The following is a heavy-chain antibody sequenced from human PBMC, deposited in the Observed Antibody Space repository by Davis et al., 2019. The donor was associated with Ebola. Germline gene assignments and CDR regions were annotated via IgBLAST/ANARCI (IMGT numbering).Heavy chain of an antibody. V-gene: IGHV3-23*01. D-gene: IGHD6-19*01. Sequence: GESLKISCAASGFTFSSYAMSWVRQAPGKGLEWVSAISGSGGSTYYADSVKGRFTISRDNSKNTLYLQMNSLRAEDTAVYYCAKVAVHNWFDPWGQGTLVTVSS. CDR2: ISGSGGST. CDR1: GFTFSSYA. CDR3: AKVAVHNWFDP. J-gene: IGHJ5*02.